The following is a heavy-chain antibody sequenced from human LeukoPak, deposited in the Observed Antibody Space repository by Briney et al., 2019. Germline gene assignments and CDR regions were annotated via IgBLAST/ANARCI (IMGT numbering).Heavy chain of an antibody. CDR1: GFTFSTYA. CDR2: ISSSSSTI. CDR3: ARVLHKRNYDSTTYYGY. D-gene: IGHD3-22*01. Sequence: GGSLRLSCAASGFTFSTYAMDWVRQAPGKGLEWVSYISSSSSTIYYADSVKGRFTISRDNAKNSLYLQMNSLRAEDTAVYYCARVLHKRNYDSTTYYGYWGQGTLVTVSS. V-gene: IGHV3-48*01. J-gene: IGHJ4*02.